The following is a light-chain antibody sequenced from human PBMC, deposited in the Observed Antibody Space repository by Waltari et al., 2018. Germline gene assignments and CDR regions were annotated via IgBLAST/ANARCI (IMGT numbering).Light chain of an antibody. CDR3: QRRDSWPLT. CDR2: DAS. J-gene: IGKJ4*01. CDR1: QSVSTY. V-gene: IGKV3-11*01. Sequence: EIVLTQSPATLSLSPVEGATLSCRASQSVSTYLGWYQQNPGQAPSLLIHDASNRAPGVPARFSGSGSGTDFTLTISSLEPEDFAVYYCQRRDSWPLTFGGGTKV.